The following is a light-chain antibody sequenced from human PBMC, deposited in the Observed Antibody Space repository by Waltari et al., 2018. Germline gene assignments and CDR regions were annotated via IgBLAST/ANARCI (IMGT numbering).Light chain of an antibody. CDR2: DNN. CDR3: GTWDSSLSAGV. Sequence: SVLPPPPSVSAAPGPQVTISCSHSSSNTGNNYVNWYQKPPGTAPKLLIYDNNKRPSGIPDRFSGSKSGTSATLGITGLQTGDEADYYCGTWDSSLSAGVFGGGTKLTVL. J-gene: IGLJ2*01. V-gene: IGLV1-51*01. CDR1: SSNTGNNY.